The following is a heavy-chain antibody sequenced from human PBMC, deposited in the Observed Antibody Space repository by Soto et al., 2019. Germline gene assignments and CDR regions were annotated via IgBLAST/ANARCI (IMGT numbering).Heavy chain of an antibody. J-gene: IGHJ4*02. D-gene: IGHD2-2*02. CDR1: GYTFTSYA. V-gene: IGHV1-3*01. CDR3: ARAGDDCSTTNCYMIDY. Sequence: ASVKVSCKASGYTFTSYAIHWVRQAPGQRLEWMGWINAGNGNTKYSQKFQGRITITRGTSASTAYMEPSSLRSEDAAVYYCARAGDDCSTTNCYMIDYWGQGTLVTVSS. CDR2: INAGNGNT.